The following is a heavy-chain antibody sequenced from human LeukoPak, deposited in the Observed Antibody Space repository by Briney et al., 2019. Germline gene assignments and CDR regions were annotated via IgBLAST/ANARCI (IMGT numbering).Heavy chain of an antibody. CDR1: GGSVRDNGFF. D-gene: IGHD1-1*01. CDR3: ARRGTYWNALGC. CDR2: VSYTGST. Sequence: SETLSLTCTVSGGSVRDNGFFWGWIRQPPGKGLEWIGSVSYTGSTHYDPPLKSRVTMSIDTSKNQFSLNLTPVTAADTAVYYCARRGTYWNALGCWGQGALVTVSS. J-gene: IGHJ4*02. V-gene: IGHV4-39*01.